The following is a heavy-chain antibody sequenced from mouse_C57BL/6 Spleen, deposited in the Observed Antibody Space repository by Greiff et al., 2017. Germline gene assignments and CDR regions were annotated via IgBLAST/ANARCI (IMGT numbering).Heavy chain of an antibody. Sequence: VQLQQSGPELVKPGASVKMSCKASGYTFTDYNMHWVKQSHGKSLEWIGYINPNNGGTSYNQKFKGKATLTVNKSSSTAYMEIRSLTSEDSAVYYCARRPYYYGSSPYYFDYWGQGTTLTVSS. V-gene: IGHV1-22*01. CDR2: INPNNGGT. CDR3: ARRPYYYGSSPYYFDY. J-gene: IGHJ2*01. CDR1: GYTFTDYN. D-gene: IGHD1-1*01.